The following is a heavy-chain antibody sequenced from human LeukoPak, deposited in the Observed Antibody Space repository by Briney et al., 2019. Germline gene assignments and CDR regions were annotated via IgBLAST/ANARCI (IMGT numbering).Heavy chain of an antibody. Sequence: MTSETLSITCTVSGGSISSYYWSWIRQPAGKGLEWIGRIYTSGSTNYNPSLKSRVTMSVDTSKNQFSLKLSSVTAADTAVYYCARESYYGSGRTLDYWGQGTLVTVSS. CDR2: IYTSGST. CDR1: GGSISSYY. CDR3: ARESYYGSGRTLDY. V-gene: IGHV4-4*07. D-gene: IGHD3-10*01. J-gene: IGHJ4*02.